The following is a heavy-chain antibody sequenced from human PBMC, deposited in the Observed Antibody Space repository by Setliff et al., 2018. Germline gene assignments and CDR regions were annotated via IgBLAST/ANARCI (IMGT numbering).Heavy chain of an antibody. Sequence: GESLTISCAASGFSFSDYAMSWVRQAPRKGLEWVSGGSTGKTDYADSVKGWFTMSRDSSTNTLYLQMNSLRGEDTAVYYCAKDLSSNTAASYFFDLWGQGTQVTVS. D-gene: IGHD5-18*01. CDR2: GSTGKT. CDR1: GFSFSDYA. J-gene: IGHJ4*02. CDR3: AKDLSSNTAASYFFDL. V-gene: IGHV3-23*01.